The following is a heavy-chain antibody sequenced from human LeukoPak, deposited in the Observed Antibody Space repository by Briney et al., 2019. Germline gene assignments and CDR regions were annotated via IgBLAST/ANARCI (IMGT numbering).Heavy chain of an antibody. V-gene: IGHV1-58*01. CDR3: AAELYGVYTDCCTFHI. CDR1: GFTFSTSV. J-gene: IGHJ3*02. D-gene: IGHD4-17*01. Sequence: SVKVSCKTSGFTFSTSVVQWVRQARGQRLEWIGWIIVGSGATNYAQSLQGRFTITRDMSTNTAYMELSSLGSEDSAVYYCAAELYGVYTDCCTFHIWGQGTMVTVSS. CDR2: IIVGSGAT.